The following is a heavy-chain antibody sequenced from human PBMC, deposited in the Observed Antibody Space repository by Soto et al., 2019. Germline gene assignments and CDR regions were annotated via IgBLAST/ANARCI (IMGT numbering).Heavy chain of an antibody. CDR3: AREEGGGYDHRWFDP. J-gene: IGHJ5*02. CDR2: IYDSGST. CDR1: GGSISSSGYY. V-gene: IGHV4-31*03. D-gene: IGHD5-12*01. Sequence: QVQLQESGPGLVKPSQTLSLTCTVSGGSISSSGYYWSWIRQHPGKGLEWIGYIYDSGSTYYNPSLKSRVTISVDTSKHQFSLKLSSVIAADTAVYYCAREEGGGYDHRWFDPWGQGTLVTVSS.